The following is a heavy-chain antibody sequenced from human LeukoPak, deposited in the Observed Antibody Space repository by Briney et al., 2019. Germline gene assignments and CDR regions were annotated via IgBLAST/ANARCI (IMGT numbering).Heavy chain of an antibody. CDR1: GYTFTGYF. CDR2: INPNSGDT. V-gene: IGHV1-2*02. D-gene: IGHD3-16*02. Sequence: ASVKVSCKASGYTFTGYFMHWVRQAPGQGLEWMGWINPNSGDTNYAQKFQGRVTMTRDTSISTAYMELSRLRSDDTAVYYCARGGQIHDYVWGSYLEFWGQGTLVTVSS. J-gene: IGHJ4*02. CDR3: ARGGQIHDYVWGSYLEF.